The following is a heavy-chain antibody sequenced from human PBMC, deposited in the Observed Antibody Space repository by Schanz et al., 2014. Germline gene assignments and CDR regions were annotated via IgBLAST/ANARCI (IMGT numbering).Heavy chain of an antibody. V-gene: IGHV3-23*04. CDR3: ARDEGRDGYNLAFDV. D-gene: IGHD5-12*01. J-gene: IGHJ3*01. CDR2: ISGRGDST. CDR1: GFTFSSYT. Sequence: VQLVESGGGVVQPGGSLRLSCAASGFTFSSYTMKWVRQAPGKGLEWVSLISGRGDSTHYADSVKGRFFISRDSSKNTLFLQMNSLRADDTAIYFCARDEGRDGYNLAFDVWGQGTLVTVSS.